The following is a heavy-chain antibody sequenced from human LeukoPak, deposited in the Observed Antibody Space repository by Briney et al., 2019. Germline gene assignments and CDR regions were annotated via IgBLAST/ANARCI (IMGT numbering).Heavy chain of an antibody. CDR2: ISSSGKTI. V-gene: IGHV3-48*03. CDR3: VVGDYYDTSGYYRAFQH. D-gene: IGHD3-22*01. CDR1: GFTFSSYE. J-gene: IGHJ1*01. Sequence: PGGSLGLSCAASGFTFSSYEMNWVRQAPGKGLEWVSYISSSGKTIYYADSVKGRFTISRDNAKNSLYLQMNSLRAEDTAVYYCVVGDYYDTSGYYRAFQHWGQGTLVTVSS.